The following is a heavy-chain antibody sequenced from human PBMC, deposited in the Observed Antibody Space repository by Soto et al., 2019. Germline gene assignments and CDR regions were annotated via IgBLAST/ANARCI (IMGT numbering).Heavy chain of an antibody. J-gene: IGHJ4*02. CDR2: IYNGVST. CDR1: GCAISQYY. V-gene: IGHV4-4*07. D-gene: IGHD3-10*01. Sequence: QVQLQQSGPGPVTTSETLSLSCGVSGCAISQYYWRWIPRPDGKGLEWIWRIYNGVSTNYNPSLESRVTMSVDTSKNQFSLKLSSVTAADTAVYCFASGPGGFGDFSRDYWGQGTLVAVSS. CDR3: ASGPGGFGDFSRDY.